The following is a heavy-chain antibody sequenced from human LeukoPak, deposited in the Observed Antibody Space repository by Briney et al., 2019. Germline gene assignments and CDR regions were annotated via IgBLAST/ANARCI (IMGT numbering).Heavy chain of an antibody. Sequence: SETLSLTCIVSGGSISSTTYYWGWIRQPSGKGLEWIGSIYYSGSTWYNPSLKGRVTLSADTSKNQFSMKLTSVTAADTAVYYCARDRACSNGICSYFDYWGQGTVVTVSS. V-gene: IGHV4-39*01. CDR1: GGSISSTTYY. CDR3: ARDRACSNGICSYFDY. J-gene: IGHJ4*02. CDR2: IYYSGST. D-gene: IGHD2-8*01.